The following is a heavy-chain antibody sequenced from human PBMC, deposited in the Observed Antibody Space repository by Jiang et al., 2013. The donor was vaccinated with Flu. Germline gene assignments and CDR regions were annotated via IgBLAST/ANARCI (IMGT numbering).Heavy chain of an antibody. V-gene: IGHV4-59*08. CDR3: ARSYCGGDCYSMFGYSYYGMDV. Sequence: GPGLVKPSETLSLTCAVSAASISSHYWSWIRQPPGKGLEWIGYIHNSGTTNYNPSLKSRVTISIDTSTNQFSLKLISVTAPDTAVYYCARSYCGGDCYSMFGYSYYGMDVWGPRDHGHRLL. D-gene: IGHD2-21*02. CDR2: IHNSGTT. CDR1: AASISSHY. J-gene: IGHJ6*01.